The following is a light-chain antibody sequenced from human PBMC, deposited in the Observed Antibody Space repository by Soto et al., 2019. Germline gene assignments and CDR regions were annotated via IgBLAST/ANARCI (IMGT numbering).Light chain of an antibody. J-gene: IGKJ4*01. CDR1: QGIRND. CDR2: AAS. CDR3: LQDYNYPLT. V-gene: IGKV1-6*01. Sequence: AIPISQSPSSLSASVGDRVTITCRASQGIRNDLGWYQQKPGKAPKLLIYAASSLQSGVPSRFSGSGSGTDFTLTISSLQPEDFATYYCLQDYNYPLTFGGGTKVDIK.